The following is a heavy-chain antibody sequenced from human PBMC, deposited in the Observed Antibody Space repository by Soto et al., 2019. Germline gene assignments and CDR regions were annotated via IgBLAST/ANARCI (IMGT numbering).Heavy chain of an antibody. D-gene: IGHD2-21*02. V-gene: IGHV3-15*01. Sequence: GSLRLSCAASGFTFSNAWMSWVRQAPGKGLEWVGRIKSKTDGGTTDYAAPVKGRFTISRDDSKNTLYLQMNSLKTEDTAVYYCTTDFLDCGGDCYRILEYFHHWGQGTLVTVS. CDR1: GFTFSNAW. CDR2: IKSKTDGGTT. CDR3: TTDFLDCGGDCYRILEYFHH. J-gene: IGHJ1*01.